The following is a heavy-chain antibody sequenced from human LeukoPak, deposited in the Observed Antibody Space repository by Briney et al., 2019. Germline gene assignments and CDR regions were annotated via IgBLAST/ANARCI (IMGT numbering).Heavy chain of an antibody. V-gene: IGHV4-39*01. CDR2: IYYSGST. CDR1: GGSISSSSYY. CDR3: ARTSELPGDY. Sequence: SETLSLTCTVSGGSISSSSYYWGWIRQPPGKGLEWIGSIYYSGSTYYNPSLKSRVTISVGTSKNQFSLKLSSVTAADTAVYYCARTSELPGDYWGQGTLVTVSS. J-gene: IGHJ4*02. D-gene: IGHD1-26*01.